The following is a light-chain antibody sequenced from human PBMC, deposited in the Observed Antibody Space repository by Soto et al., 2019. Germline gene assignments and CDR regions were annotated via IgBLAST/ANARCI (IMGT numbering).Light chain of an antibody. CDR3: QAWDSSTAV. Sequence: SYDLTQPPSVSVSPGQTASITCSGDKWGDKYACWYQQKPGQSPVLVIYQDSKRPSGIPERFSGSNSGNTATLTISGTQAMDEADYYCQAWDSSTAVFGTGTKVTVL. CDR1: KWGDKY. J-gene: IGLJ1*01. V-gene: IGLV3-1*01. CDR2: QDS.